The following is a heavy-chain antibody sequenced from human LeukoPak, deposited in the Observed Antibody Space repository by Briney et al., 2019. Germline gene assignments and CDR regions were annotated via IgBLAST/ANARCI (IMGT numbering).Heavy chain of an antibody. J-gene: IGHJ5*02. CDR3: ARDPYYGSGEMVFDP. V-gene: IGHV1-2*02. CDR2: INPNSGGT. Sequence: ASVKVSCKASGYTFTGYYMHWVRQAPGQGLEWMGWINPNSGGTNYAQKFQGRVTMTRDTSISTAYMELSRLRSDDTAVYYCARDPYYGSGEMVFDPWGQGTLVTVSS. D-gene: IGHD3-10*01. CDR1: GYTFTGYY.